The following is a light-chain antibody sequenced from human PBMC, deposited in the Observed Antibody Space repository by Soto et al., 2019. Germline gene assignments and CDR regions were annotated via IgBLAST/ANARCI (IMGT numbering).Light chain of an antibody. CDR2: GAS. V-gene: IGKV3-15*01. J-gene: IGKJ2*01. CDR3: QHYGTSPGYT. Sequence: EIVMTQSPATLSVSPGGRATLSCRASQSISDTLAWYQQKPGQAPRLLIYGASTRAPGFPARFSGSGSGTDFTLTISSLQSEDFAVYYCQHYGTSPGYTFGQGTKLEIK. CDR1: QSISDT.